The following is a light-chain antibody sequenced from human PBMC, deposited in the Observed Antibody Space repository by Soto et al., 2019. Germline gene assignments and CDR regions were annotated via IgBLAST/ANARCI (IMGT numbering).Light chain of an antibody. Sequence: EILLTQSPGTLSLSAGERATLSCRASQSLSNNYLAWYQQRPGQAPRLLIYGASTRATVIPDRFSGSGSGTDFTLTISRLEPEDFAMYYCQQSADSWTFGQGTQVEVK. J-gene: IGKJ1*01. V-gene: IGKV3-20*01. CDR2: GAS. CDR3: QQSADSWT. CDR1: QSLSNNY.